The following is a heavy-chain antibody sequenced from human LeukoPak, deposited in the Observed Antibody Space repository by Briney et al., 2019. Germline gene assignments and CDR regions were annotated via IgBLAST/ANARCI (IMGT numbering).Heavy chain of an antibody. CDR3: ARESLQSNDYGDYYDY. V-gene: IGHV3-30*04. CDR1: GFTFSSYA. J-gene: IGHJ4*02. Sequence: GGSLRLSCAASGFTFSSYAMHWVRQAPGKGLEWVAVISYDGSNKHYADSVKGRFTISRDNSKNTLYLQMNSLRAEDTAVYYCARESLQSNDYGDYYDYWGQGTLVTVSS. CDR2: ISYDGSNK. D-gene: IGHD4-17*01.